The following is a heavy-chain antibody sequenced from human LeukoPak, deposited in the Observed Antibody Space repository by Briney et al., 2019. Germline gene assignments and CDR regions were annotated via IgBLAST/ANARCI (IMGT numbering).Heavy chain of an antibody. J-gene: IGHJ3*02. CDR1: GGCISSYY. Sequence: SETLSLTCTVSGGCISSYYWSWIRQPPGKGLEWIGYIYYSGSTNYNPSLKSRVTISVGTSKSQFSLTLTSVTAADTALYYCARAGRWEGRPHAFDIWGQGTMVTVSS. CDR2: IYYSGST. CDR3: ARAGRWEGRPHAFDI. V-gene: IGHV4-59*01. D-gene: IGHD1-26*01.